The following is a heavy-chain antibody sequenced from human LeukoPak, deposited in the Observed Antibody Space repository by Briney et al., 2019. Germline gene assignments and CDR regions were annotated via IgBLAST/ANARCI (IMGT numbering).Heavy chain of an antibody. CDR3: VKGRISEDGHDF. V-gene: IGHV3-23*01. Sequence: GGSLRLSCAASGFTFSSYAMSWVRQAPGKGLEWVSAISGSGGSTYYADSVKGRFTISRGNSKNTLYLQMNSLRAEDTAVYYCVKGRISEDGHDFWGQGTLVTVSS. D-gene: IGHD6-13*01. CDR1: GFTFSSYA. J-gene: IGHJ4*02. CDR2: ISGSGGST.